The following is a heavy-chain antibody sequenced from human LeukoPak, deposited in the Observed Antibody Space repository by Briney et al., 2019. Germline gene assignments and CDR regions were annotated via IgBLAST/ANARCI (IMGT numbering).Heavy chain of an antibody. D-gene: IGHD3-22*01. CDR3: AREVPYDTSVYYQPFDF. V-gene: IGHV1-18*04. CDR1: GYTFTGYY. CDR2: INPDNGVT. J-gene: IGHJ4*02. Sequence: ASVKVSCKASGYTFTGYYIHWVRQAPGQGLEWMGWINPDNGVTNYAQKLQGRVTMTTDTSTSTAYMELRSLRSDDTAVYYCAREVPYDTSVYYQPFDFWGQGTLVTVSS.